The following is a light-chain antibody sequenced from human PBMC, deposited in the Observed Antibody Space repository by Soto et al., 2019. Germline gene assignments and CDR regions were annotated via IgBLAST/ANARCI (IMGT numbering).Light chain of an antibody. J-gene: IGLJ3*02. CDR1: RSDIGGYNY. CDR3: CAYGGSGNWV. Sequence: QSAVTQPPSASGSPGQSVTISCTGTRSDIGGYNYVSWYQHQPGKAPKVSIYDVTKRPSGVPDRFSGSKSGNTASLAVSGLQAEDEAHYYCCAYGGSGNWVFGGGTKLTVL. V-gene: IGLV2-8*01. CDR2: DVT.